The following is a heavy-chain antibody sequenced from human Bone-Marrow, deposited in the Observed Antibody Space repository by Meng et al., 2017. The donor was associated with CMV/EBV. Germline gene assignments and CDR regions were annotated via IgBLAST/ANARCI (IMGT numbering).Heavy chain of an antibody. CDR2: IQYDSNNR. Sequence: GESLKISCEASGFTFRDFGMHWVRQAPGKGLEWVAFIQYDSNNRFYVDSVKGRFTVSRDNCKNILFLQMNSLRAEDTAVYYFAQPPHHYDRSGQNDFDPWGRGTLVTVSS. D-gene: IGHD3-22*01. J-gene: IGHJ5*02. CDR3: AQPPHHYDRSGQNDFDP. V-gene: IGHV3-30*02. CDR1: GFTFRDFG.